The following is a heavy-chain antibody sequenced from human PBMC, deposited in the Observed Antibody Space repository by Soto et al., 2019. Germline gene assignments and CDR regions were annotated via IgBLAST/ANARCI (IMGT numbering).Heavy chain of an antibody. V-gene: IGHV6-1*01. J-gene: IGHJ6*02. D-gene: IGHD3-10*01. CDR3: ARDAVSRVRGVVDYYYYYGMDV. CDR2: TYYRSKWYN. Sequence: SQTLSLTCAISGDSVSSNSAAWNWIRQSPSRGLEWLGRTYYRSKWYNDYAVSVKSRITINPDTSKNQFSLQLNSVTPEDTAVYYCARDAVSRVRGVVDYYYYYGMDVWGQGTTVTVSS. CDR1: GDSVSSNSAA.